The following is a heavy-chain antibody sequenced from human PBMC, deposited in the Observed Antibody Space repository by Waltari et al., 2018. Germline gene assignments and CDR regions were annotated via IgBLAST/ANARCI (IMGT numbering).Heavy chain of an antibody. CDR3: AKSGSGRYNYYYYGMDV. V-gene: IGHV3-9*01. Sequence: EVQLVESGGGLVQPGRSLSLSCAASGFTFDDYAMPWVRQAPGKGLEWVSGISWNSGSIGYADSVKGRFTISRDNAKNSLYLQMNSLRAEDTALYYCAKSGSGRYNYYYYGMDVWGQGTTVTVSS. D-gene: IGHD1-26*01. CDR2: ISWNSGSI. CDR1: GFTFDDYA. J-gene: IGHJ6*02.